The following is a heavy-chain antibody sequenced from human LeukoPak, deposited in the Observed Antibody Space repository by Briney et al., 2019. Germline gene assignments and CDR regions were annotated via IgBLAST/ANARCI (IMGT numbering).Heavy chain of an antibody. CDR1: GFTFSSYA. CDR3: AKDLSNPCKYYGMDV. D-gene: IGHD4-11*01. Sequence: GGSLRLSCAASGFTFSSYAMSWVRQAPGKGLEWVSAISGSGSSTYYADSVKGRFTISRDNSKNTLYLQMSSLRAEDTAVYSCAKDLSNPCKYYGMDVWGQGTTVTVSS. V-gene: IGHV3-23*01. CDR2: ISGSGSST. J-gene: IGHJ6*02.